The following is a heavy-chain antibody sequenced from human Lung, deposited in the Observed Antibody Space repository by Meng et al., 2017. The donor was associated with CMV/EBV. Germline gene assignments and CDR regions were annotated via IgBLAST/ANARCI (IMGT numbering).Heavy chain of an antibody. J-gene: IGHJ4*02. CDR1: GGTFSTYA. CDR2: IIPLVGFA. Sequence: SVXVSCXXSGGTFSTYAFSWVRQAPGQGLEWMGTIIPLVGFANYAQKFQGRVTIIADKSTSTAYMDLSSLRSEDTAIYYCARGYCSSNTCYTFGYWGQGTLVTVSS. CDR3: ARGYCSSNTCYTFGY. V-gene: IGHV1-69*04. D-gene: IGHD2-2*02.